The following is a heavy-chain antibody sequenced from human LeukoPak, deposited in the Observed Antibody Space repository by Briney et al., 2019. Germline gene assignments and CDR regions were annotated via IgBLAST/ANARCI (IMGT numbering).Heavy chain of an antibody. CDR3: ARRTWSNSGYDYFGFDY. J-gene: IGHJ4*02. CDR1: GGSISSYY. CDR2: IYYSGST. D-gene: IGHD5-12*01. V-gene: IGHV4-59*08. Sequence: SETLSLTCTVSGGSISSYYWSWIRQPPGKGLEWIGYIYYSGSTNYNPSLKSRVTISVATSKNQFSLKLSSVTAADTAVYYCARRTWSNSGYDYFGFDYWGQGTLVTVSS.